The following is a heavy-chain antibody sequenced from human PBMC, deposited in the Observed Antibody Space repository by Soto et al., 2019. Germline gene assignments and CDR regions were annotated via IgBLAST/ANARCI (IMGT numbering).Heavy chain of an antibody. J-gene: IGHJ6*02. CDR3: ARFYYGLDV. CDR1: GFNLSRFW. CDR2: INSDGTST. V-gene: IGHV3-74*01. Sequence: GGSLRLSCAASGFNLSRFWMYWVRQAPGKGLVCVSRINSDGTSTSYADSVKGRFTISRDNAKNTVYLQMNSLGAEDTAVYYCARFYYGLDVWGQGTTVTVSS.